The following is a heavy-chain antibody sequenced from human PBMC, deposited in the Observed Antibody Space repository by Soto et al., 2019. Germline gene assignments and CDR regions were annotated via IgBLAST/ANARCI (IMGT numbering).Heavy chain of an antibody. CDR2: IFDSGIT. V-gene: IGHV4-30-4*01. CDR1: GGSIRSSLYY. Sequence: QVQLQESGPGLVKPSQTLSLTCTVSGGSIRSSLYYWSWIRQPPGKGLEWIGYIFDSGITHYNPSPKRRVAMSVDTSKHQFSLNLTSVTAADTAVYFRASPFCSGGACFNWFDPWGHGTLVTVSS. CDR3: ASPFCSGGACFNWFDP. D-gene: IGHD2-21*02. J-gene: IGHJ5*02.